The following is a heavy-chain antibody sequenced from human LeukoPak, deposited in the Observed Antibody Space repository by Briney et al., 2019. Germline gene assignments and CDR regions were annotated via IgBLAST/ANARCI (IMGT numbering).Heavy chain of an antibody. J-gene: IGHJ6*03. CDR2: IIPIFGTA. CDR1: GGTFSSYA. D-gene: IGHD3-3*01. V-gene: IGHV1-69*05. Sequence: SVKVSCKASGGTFSSYAISWVRQAPGQGLEWMGGIIPIFGTANYAQKFQGRVTITTDESTSTAYMELSSLRSEDTAVYYCATRKVREWLFPEPNYYYYMDVWGKGTTVTVSS. CDR3: ATRKVREWLFPEPNYYYYMDV.